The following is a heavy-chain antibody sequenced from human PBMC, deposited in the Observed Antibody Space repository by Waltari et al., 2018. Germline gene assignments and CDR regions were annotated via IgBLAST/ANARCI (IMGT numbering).Heavy chain of an antibody. D-gene: IGHD1-26*01. J-gene: IGHJ3*02. Sequence: EVQLVESGGGLVQPGGSLRLSCAASGFTFSSYSMNWVRQAPGKGLEWVSYISSSSSTIYYADSVKGRFTISRDNAKNSLYLQMNSLRAEDTAVYYCARVGGSYYHVGAFDIWGQGTMVTVSS. CDR2: ISSSSSTI. CDR3: ARVGGSYYHVGAFDI. CDR1: GFTFSSYS. V-gene: IGHV3-48*04.